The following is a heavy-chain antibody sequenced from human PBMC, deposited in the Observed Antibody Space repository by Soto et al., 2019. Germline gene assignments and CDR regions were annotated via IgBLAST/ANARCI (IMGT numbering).Heavy chain of an antibody. CDR1: GYTFTSYD. CDR3: ARQVHPGSSSD. Sequence: ASVKVSCKASGYTFTSYDINWVRQAPGQGLEWVGWINPTSEYTAHAQKFQGRVTLTREISTATAYMELSSLTSEDTAVYFCARQVHPGSSSDWGQGTQVTV. CDR2: INPTSEYT. J-gene: IGHJ4*02. V-gene: IGHV1-8*01.